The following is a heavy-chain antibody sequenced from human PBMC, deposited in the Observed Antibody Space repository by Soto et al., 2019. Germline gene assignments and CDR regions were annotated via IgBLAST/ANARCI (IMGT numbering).Heavy chain of an antibody. CDR3: LTAPVVWTY. CDR2: IYSGGTT. V-gene: IGHV3-23*03. CDR1: GFTFSSYT. J-gene: IGHJ4*02. D-gene: IGHD1-1*01. Sequence: HPGGSLRLSCAASGFTFSSYTMNWVRQAPGKGLEWVSIIYSGGTTYYADSVKGRFTISRDNSNNTLYLQMNSLRAEDTAIYYCLTAPVVWTYWGQGTLVTVSS.